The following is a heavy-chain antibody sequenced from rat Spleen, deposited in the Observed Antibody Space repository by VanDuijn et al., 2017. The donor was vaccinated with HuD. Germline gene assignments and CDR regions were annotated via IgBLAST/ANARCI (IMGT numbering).Heavy chain of an antibody. CDR1: GFSLIRYN. D-gene: IGHD3-1*01. J-gene: IGHJ2*01. CDR2: MTYNGDT. Sequence: QVQLKESGPGLVQPSQTLSLTCTVSGFSLIRYNVHWVRQPPGEGLEWMGRMTYNGDTSYNSALISRLSINRDTSKNQVFLKMNSLQTGDTGTYYCTIHPRYWGLGVMVTVSS. CDR3: TIHPRY. V-gene: IGHV2-63*01.